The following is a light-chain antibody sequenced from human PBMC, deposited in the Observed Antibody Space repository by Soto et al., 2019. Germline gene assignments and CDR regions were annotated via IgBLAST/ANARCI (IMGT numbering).Light chain of an antibody. CDR3: ATWDDSLRGWV. J-gene: IGLJ3*02. CDR2: RNT. Sequence: QSVLTQPPSASGTPGQRVTISCSGSSSNIGNNYVYWYHQLPGTAPKLLIYRNTQRPSAVPDRFSASNSGTSASLAISGLRSEDEADYYCATWDDSLRGWVFGGGTKLTVL. CDR1: SSNIGNNY. V-gene: IGLV1-47*01.